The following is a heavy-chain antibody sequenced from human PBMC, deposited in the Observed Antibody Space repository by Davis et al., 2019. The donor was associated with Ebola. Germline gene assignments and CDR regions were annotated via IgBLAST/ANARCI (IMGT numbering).Heavy chain of an antibody. V-gene: IGHV1-69*06. D-gene: IGHD1-1*01. CDR1: GYTFISYG. Sequence: SVKVSCKASGYTFISYGISWVRQAPGQGLEWMGGIIPIFGTANYAQKFQGRVTITADKSTSTAYMELSSLRSEDTAVYYCAREVTGNWNDVPNDYWGQGTLVTVSS. CDR3: AREVTGNWNDVPNDY. J-gene: IGHJ4*02. CDR2: IIPIFGTA.